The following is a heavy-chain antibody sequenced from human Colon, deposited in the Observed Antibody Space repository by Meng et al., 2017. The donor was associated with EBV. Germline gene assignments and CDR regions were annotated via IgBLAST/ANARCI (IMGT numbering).Heavy chain of an antibody. CDR3: ARGETYDYVWGKFRFAPFDS. D-gene: IGHD3-16*01. V-gene: IGHV1-3*01. Sequence: QVHLVQSKAEMKKPGASVKVSCKASGYAFSNYGMHWVRQAPGQSLEWMGWIYAGNGDTKYSQKFQDRVTISRDTSATTAYMELSSLRSEDTGIYYCARGETYDYVWGKFRFAPFDSWGQGTLVTVSS. CDR1: GYAFSNYG. J-gene: IGHJ4*02. CDR2: IYAGNGDT.